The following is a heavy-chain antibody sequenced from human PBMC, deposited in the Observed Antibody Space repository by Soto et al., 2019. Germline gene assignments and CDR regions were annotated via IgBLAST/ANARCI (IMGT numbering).Heavy chain of an antibody. CDR1: GYTYTSYD. D-gene: IGHD1-1*01. V-gene: IGHV1-8*01. CDR2: MNPNSGNT. J-gene: IGHJ5*02. CDR3: AKWSGRRFDP. Sequence: SVKVACKAAGYTYTSYDINWVRQATGQGLEWMGWMNPNSGNTGYAQKFQGRVTMTRNTSISTAYMELSSLRSEDTAVYYCAKWSGRRFDPWGQGTLVTVSS.